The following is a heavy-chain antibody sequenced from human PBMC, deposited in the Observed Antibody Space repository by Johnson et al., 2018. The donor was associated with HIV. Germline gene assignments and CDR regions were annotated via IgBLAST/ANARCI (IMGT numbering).Heavy chain of an antibody. V-gene: IGHV3-30*02. D-gene: IGHD2-2*01. CDR1: GFTFSYYG. CDR3: ARNGLIPAAKGVAFDI. CDR2: IRFDGSNE. Sequence: QMQLVESGGGVAQPGGSLRLSCAAFGFTFSYYGMHWVRQVPGKGLEWVAFIRFDGSNEYYLDSVKGRFTISRDNSKNTLYLQMNSLRAEDTAVYYCARNGLIPAAKGVAFDIWGHGTTVTVSS. J-gene: IGHJ3*02.